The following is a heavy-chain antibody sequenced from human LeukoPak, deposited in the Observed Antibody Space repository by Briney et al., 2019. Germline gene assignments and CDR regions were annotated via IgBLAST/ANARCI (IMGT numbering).Heavy chain of an antibody. D-gene: IGHD6-19*01. CDR2: TYYSGST. V-gene: IGHV4-59*01. J-gene: IGHJ5*02. CDR3: ARGLGLLAVAVWFDP. Sequence: SETLSLTCTVSGGSISSYYWSWIRQPPGKGLEWIGYTYYSGSTNYNPSLKSRVTISVDTSKNQFSLKLSTVTAADTAVYYCARGLGLLAVAVWFDPWGQGTLVTVSS. CDR1: GGSISSYY.